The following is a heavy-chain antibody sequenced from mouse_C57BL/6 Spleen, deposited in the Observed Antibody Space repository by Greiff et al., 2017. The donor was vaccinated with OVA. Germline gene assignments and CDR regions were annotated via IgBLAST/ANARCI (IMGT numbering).Heavy chain of an antibody. Sequence: VQLQQSGAELVRPGASVTLSCKASGYTFTDYEMHWVKQTPVHGLEWIGAIDPETGGTAYNQKFKGKAILTADKSSSTAYMELRSLTSEDSAVYYCTRGGIYYDPWFAYWGQGTLVTVSA. V-gene: IGHV1-15*01. J-gene: IGHJ3*01. CDR2: IDPETGGT. CDR3: TRGGIYYDPWFAY. D-gene: IGHD2-4*01. CDR1: GYTFTDYE.